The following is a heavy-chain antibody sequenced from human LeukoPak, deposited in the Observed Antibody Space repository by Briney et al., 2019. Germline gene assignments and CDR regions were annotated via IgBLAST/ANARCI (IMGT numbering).Heavy chain of an antibody. CDR3: ARGRTPAGPGTLDI. CDR1: GGSFSCYY. J-gene: IGHJ3*02. D-gene: IGHD2-2*01. Sequence: SETLSLTCAVYGGSFSCYYWSWIRQPPGKGLEWIGEINHSGSTNYNPSLKSRVTVSVDTSKNQFSLKLSSVTAADTAVYYCARGRTPAGPGTLDIWGQGTMVTVSS. CDR2: INHSGST. V-gene: IGHV4-34*01.